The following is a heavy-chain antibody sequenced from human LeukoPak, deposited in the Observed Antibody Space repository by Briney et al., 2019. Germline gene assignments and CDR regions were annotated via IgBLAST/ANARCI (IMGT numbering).Heavy chain of an antibody. CDR3: ARGEYSSGWPFDY. D-gene: IGHD6-19*01. CDR1: GFTFSSYA. J-gene: IGHJ4*02. CDR2: ISYDGSNK. V-gene: IGHV3-30-3*01. Sequence: GGSLRLSCAASGFTFSSYAMHWVRKAPGKGLEWVAVISYDGSNKYYADSVKGRFTISRDNSKNTLYLQMNSLRAEDTAVYYCARGEYSSGWPFDYWGQGTLVTVSS.